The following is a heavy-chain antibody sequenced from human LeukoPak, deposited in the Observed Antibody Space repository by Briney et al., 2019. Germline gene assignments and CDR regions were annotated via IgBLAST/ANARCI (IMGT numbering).Heavy chain of an antibody. V-gene: IGHV4-61*02. D-gene: IGHD3-10*01. CDR1: GGSIISGSYY. J-gene: IGHJ3*01. CDR2: IYTSGSP. CDR3: ARDVNGFNYGSAFDV. Sequence: SETLSLTCTVSGGSIISGSYYWSWIRQPAGKGLEWIGRIYTSGSPNYNPSLKSRVTISVDRSKNQFSLKLTSVTAADTAVYYCARDVNGFNYGSAFDVWGLGTMVTVSS.